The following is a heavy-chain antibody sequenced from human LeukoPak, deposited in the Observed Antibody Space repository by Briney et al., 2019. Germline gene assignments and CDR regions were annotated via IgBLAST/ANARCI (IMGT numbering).Heavy chain of an antibody. D-gene: IGHD6-13*01. Sequence: PSETLSLTCTVSGGSISSYYWSWIRQPPGKGLEWIGYIYYSGSTNYNPSLKSRVTISVDTSKNQFSLKLSSVTAADTAVYYCASIAAAGHFDYWGQGTLVTVSS. CDR1: GGSISSYY. CDR2: IYYSGST. CDR3: ASIAAAGHFDY. V-gene: IGHV4-59*01. J-gene: IGHJ4*02.